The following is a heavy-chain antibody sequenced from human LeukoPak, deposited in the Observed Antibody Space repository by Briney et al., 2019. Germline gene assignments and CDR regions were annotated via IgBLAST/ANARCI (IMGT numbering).Heavy chain of an antibody. V-gene: IGHV4-30-4*01. CDR3: AGHLPAAASGFDY. CDR1: GGSISSGDYY. Sequence: SETLSLTCTVSGGSISSGDYYWSWIRQPPGKGLEWIGYIYYSGSTYYNPSLKSRVSISIDTSKNQFSLRLNSVTAADTAVYYCAGHLPAAASGFDYWGQGTLVTVSS. CDR2: IYYSGST. D-gene: IGHD2-2*01. J-gene: IGHJ4*02.